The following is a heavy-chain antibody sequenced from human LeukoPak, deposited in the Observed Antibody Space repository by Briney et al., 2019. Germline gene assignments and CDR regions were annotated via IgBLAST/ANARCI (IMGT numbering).Heavy chain of an antibody. CDR2: IKQDGSEK. CDR1: GFTFSNYW. D-gene: IGHD1-26*01. V-gene: IGHV3-7*03. J-gene: IGHJ4*02. CDR3: ARGNSGSYYRYYFDY. Sequence: GGSLRLSCAASGFTFSNYWMSWVRQAPGKGLEWVANIKQDGSEKYYVDSVKRRFTISRDNAKNSLYLQMNSLRAEDTAVYYCARGNSGSYYRYYFDYWGQGTLVTVSS.